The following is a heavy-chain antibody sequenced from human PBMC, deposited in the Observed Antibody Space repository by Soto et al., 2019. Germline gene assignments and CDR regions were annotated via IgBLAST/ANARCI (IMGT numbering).Heavy chain of an antibody. J-gene: IGHJ3*02. CDR3: APHVHCSGGSCHYDAFDI. CDR1: GFIFGNYM. CDR2: IRDGGEST. V-gene: IGHV3-23*01. Sequence: EVQLLESGGGLVQPGESLRLSCAFSGFIFGNYMMTWVRQAPGKGLEWVSTIRDGGESTYYADSVKGRFTISRDNSKNTLYLQRDSLGVEDTAVYYCAPHVHCSGGSCHYDAFDIRGQGKMVTVSS. D-gene: IGHD2-15*01.